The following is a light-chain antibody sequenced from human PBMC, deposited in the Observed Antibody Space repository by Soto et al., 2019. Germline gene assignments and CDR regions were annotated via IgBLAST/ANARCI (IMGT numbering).Light chain of an antibody. CDR2: EGT. CDR1: NSDVGGYNY. CDR3: SSYTTSSTLYV. V-gene: IGLV2-14*01. J-gene: IGLJ1*01. Sequence: QSALTQPASVSGSPGQSITISCTGTNSDVGGYNYVSWYQQYPGKAPRLLIYEGTNRPSGVSNRFSGSKSGNTASLTISGLQAEDEADYYFSSYTTSSTLYVFGAGTKVTVL.